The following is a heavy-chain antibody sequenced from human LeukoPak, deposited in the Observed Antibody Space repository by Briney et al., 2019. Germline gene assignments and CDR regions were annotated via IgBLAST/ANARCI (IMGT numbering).Heavy chain of an antibody. Sequence: GGTLRLSCAASGFTFSSYGMSWVRQAPGKGLEWVSAISGSGGSTYYADSVRGRFTISRDNSKNTLYLQMNSLRAEDTAVYYCAKAFRIVGIGNPDDVFDIWGQGTVVTVST. D-gene: IGHD1-26*01. V-gene: IGHV3-23*01. CDR2: ISGSGGST. J-gene: IGHJ3*02. CDR3: AKAFRIVGIGNPDDVFDI. CDR1: GFTFSSYG.